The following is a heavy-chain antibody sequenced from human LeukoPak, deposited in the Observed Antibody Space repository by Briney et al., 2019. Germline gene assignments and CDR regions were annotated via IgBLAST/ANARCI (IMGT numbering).Heavy chain of an antibody. CDR3: VNVVAATDYYYYGMDV. CDR1: GFTFSSYG. CDR2: IWYDGSNK. J-gene: IGHJ6*02. D-gene: IGHD2-15*01. V-gene: IGHV3-33*06. Sequence: PGRSLRLSCAASGFTFSSYGMHWVRQAPGKGLEWVAVIWYDGSNKYYADSVKGRFTISRDNSKNTLYLQMNSLRAEDTAVYYCVNVVAATDYYYYGMDVWGQGTTVTVSS.